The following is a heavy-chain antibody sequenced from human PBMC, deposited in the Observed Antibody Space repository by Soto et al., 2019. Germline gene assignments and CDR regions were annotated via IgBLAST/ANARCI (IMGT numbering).Heavy chain of an antibody. CDR2: INHSGST. Sequence: QVQLQQWGAGLLKPSETLSLTCAVYGGSFSGYYWSWIRQPPGKGLEWIGEINHSGSTNYNPSLKSRVXXSXDXXKNQFSLKLSSVTAADTAVYYCARGLRYSSSWFDPWGQGTLVTVSS. CDR1: GGSFSGYY. CDR3: ARGLRYSSSWFDP. D-gene: IGHD6-13*01. J-gene: IGHJ5*02. V-gene: IGHV4-34*01.